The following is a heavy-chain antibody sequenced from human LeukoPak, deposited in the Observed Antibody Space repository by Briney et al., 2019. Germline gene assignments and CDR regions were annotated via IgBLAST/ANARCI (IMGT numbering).Heavy chain of an antibody. CDR1: GGTFSSYA. J-gene: IGHJ3*02. Sequence: ASVKVSCKASGGTFSSYAISWVRQAPGQGLEWMGWINPNSGGTNYAQKFQGRVTMTRDTSISTAYMELSRLRSDDTAVYYCARVSLRYCSSTSCYMGAFDIWGQGTMVTVSS. V-gene: IGHV1-2*02. D-gene: IGHD2-2*02. CDR2: INPNSGGT. CDR3: ARVSLRYCSSTSCYMGAFDI.